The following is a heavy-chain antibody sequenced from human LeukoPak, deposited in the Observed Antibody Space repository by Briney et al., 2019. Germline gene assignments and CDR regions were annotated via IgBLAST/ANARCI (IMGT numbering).Heavy chain of an antibody. V-gene: IGHV3-43D*04. CDR3: ARGGYGGVFDY. Sequence: GGSLRLSCAASGFDFDDYMMHWVRQAPGKGLEWVSLISWDGGTTNYADSVKGRFTISRDNSKNSLYFLMNDLTAEDTAFYYCARGGYGGVFDYWGQGTLVTVSS. CDR2: ISWDGGTT. J-gene: IGHJ4*02. CDR1: GFDFDDYM. D-gene: IGHD4-23*01.